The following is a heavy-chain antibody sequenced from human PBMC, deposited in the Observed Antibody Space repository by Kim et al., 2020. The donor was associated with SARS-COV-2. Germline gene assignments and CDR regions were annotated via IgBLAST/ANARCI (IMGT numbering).Heavy chain of an antibody. CDR3: AKEGGDIVVVPALPPLYYYYGMDV. V-gene: IGHV3-23*01. J-gene: IGHJ6*02. Sequence: GGSLRLSCAASGFTFSSYAMSWVRQAPGKGLEWVSAISGSGGSTYYADSVKGRFTISRDNSKNTLYLQMNSLRAEDTAVYYCAKEGGDIVVVPALPPLYYYYGMDVWGQGTTVTVSS. D-gene: IGHD2-2*01. CDR2: ISGSGGST. CDR1: GFTFSSYA.